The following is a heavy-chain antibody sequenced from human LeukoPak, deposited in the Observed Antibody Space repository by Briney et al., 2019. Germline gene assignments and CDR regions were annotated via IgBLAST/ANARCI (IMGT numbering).Heavy chain of an antibody. Sequence: SETLSLTCAVSGGSISSSNWWSWVRQPPGKGLEWIGEIYHSGSTNYNPSLKSRVTISVDKSKNQFSLKLSSVTAADTAVYYCARHYYDSSGHRGGYGMDVWGQGTTVTVSS. CDR3: ARHYYDSSGHRGGYGMDV. V-gene: IGHV4-4*02. J-gene: IGHJ6*02. CDR2: IYHSGST. CDR1: GGSISSSNW. D-gene: IGHD3-22*01.